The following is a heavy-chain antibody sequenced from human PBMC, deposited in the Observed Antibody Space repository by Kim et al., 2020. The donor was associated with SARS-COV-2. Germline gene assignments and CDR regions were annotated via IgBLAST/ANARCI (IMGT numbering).Heavy chain of an antibody. D-gene: IGHD6-6*01. V-gene: IGHV4-59*01. Sequence: SETLSLTCTVSGGSISSYYWSWIRQPPGKGLEWIGYIYYSGSTNYNPSFKSRVTISVDTSKNQFSLKLSSVTAADTAVYYCARFSYSSFYYFDYWGQGTLVTVSS. CDR2: IYYSGST. J-gene: IGHJ4*02. CDR3: ARFSYSSFYYFDY. CDR1: GGSISSYY.